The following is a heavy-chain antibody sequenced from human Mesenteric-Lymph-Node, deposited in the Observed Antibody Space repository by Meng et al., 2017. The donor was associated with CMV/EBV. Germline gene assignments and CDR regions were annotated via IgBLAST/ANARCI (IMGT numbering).Heavy chain of an antibody. D-gene: IGHD3-16*01. J-gene: IGHJ1*01. Sequence: SCKAPGYTVNSEYIHWVRQAPGQGLEWMGIINPSGRTTGNAQKFQGRVIMTRDTSTSTVYMELSSLRSEDTAVYYCAASGAGDEYFHHWGQGTLVTVSS. V-gene: IGHV1-46*02. CDR1: GYTVNSEY. CDR2: INPSGRTT. CDR3: AASGAGDEYFHH.